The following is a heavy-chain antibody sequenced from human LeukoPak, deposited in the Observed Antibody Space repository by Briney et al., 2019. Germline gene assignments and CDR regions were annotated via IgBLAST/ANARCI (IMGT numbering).Heavy chain of an antibody. CDR1: GFTFSSYA. D-gene: IGHD2-2*01. Sequence: GGSLRLSCAASGFTFSSYAMNWVRQAPGKGLEWVSVLSGSGSSTYYADSVKGRFTISRDNSKNTLYLQMNSLRAEDTAVYYCSKTPHSTTWPYFDYWGQGILVTVSS. CDR2: LSGSGSST. J-gene: IGHJ4*02. CDR3: SKTPHSTTWPYFDY. V-gene: IGHV3-23*01.